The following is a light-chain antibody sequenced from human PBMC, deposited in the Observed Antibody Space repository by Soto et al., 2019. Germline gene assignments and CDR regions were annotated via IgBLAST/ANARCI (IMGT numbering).Light chain of an antibody. CDR2: DAS. Sequence: EKVMTQSPATLSVSPGERATLSCRASESVTNNLAWYQQKPGQAPRLLIYDASTRATGIPARFSGGGSETEFTLTISSLQSEDFAVYFCQQYNIWPVTFGQGTRLELK. J-gene: IGKJ5*01. CDR3: QQYNIWPVT. CDR1: ESVTNN. V-gene: IGKV3-15*01.